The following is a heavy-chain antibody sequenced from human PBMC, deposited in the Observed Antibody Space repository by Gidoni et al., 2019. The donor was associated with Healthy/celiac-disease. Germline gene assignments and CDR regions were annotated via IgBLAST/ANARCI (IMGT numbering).Heavy chain of an antibody. CDR3: AKDRCSSTSCYHDY. Sequence: EVQLVESGGGLVQPGRSLRLSCAASGFTFDDYAMHWVRQAPGKGLEWVSGISWNSGSIGYADSVKGRFTISRDNAKNSLYLQMNSLRAEDTVLYYCAKDRCSSTSCYHDYWGQGTLVTVSS. V-gene: IGHV3-9*01. D-gene: IGHD2-2*01. CDR1: GFTFDDYA. CDR2: ISWNSGSI. J-gene: IGHJ4*02.